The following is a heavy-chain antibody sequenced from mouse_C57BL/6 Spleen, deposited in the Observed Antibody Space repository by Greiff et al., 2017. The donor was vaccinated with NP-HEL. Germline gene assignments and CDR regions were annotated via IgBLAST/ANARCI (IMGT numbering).Heavy chain of an antibody. V-gene: IGHV3-6*01. CDR2: ISYDGSN. D-gene: IGHD2-3*01. CDR1: GYSITSGYY. J-gene: IGHJ3*01. CDR3: AREGNDGYYVY. Sequence: ESGPGLVKPSQSLSLTCSVTGYSITSGYYWNWIRQFPGNKLEWMGYISYDGSNNYNPSLKNRISITRDTSKNQFFLKLNSVTTEDTATYYCAREGNDGYYVYWGQGTLVTVSA.